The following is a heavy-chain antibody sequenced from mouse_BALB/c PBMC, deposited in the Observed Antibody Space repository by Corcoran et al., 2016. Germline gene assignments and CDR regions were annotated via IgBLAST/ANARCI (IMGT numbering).Heavy chain of an antibody. J-gene: IGHJ2*01. CDR1: GYTFTEYT. D-gene: IGHD2-10*02. CDR3: ARRYGKSFDY. Sequence: EVQLQQSGPELVKPGASVKISCKTSGYTFTEYTMHWVKQSHGKSLEWLGGINPNNGGTSYNQKFKGKATLTVDKSSSTAYMELRSLTSEDSAVDYCARRYGKSFDYWGQGTTLTVSS. CDR2: INPNNGGT. V-gene: IGHV1-18*01.